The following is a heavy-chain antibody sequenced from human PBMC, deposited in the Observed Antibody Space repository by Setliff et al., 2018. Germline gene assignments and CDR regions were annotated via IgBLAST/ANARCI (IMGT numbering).Heavy chain of an antibody. CDR2: IYSGGST. CDR1: GFTVSSNY. D-gene: IGHD3-3*01. J-gene: IGHJ4*02. Sequence: PGGSLRLSCAASGFTVSSNYMSWVRQAPGKGLEWVSVIYSGGSTYYADSVKGRFTISRDNSKNTLYLQMNSLRAEDTAVYYCARATLTIFGVVTPFDYWGQGTLVTVSS. CDR3: ARATLTIFGVVTPFDY. V-gene: IGHV3-66*01.